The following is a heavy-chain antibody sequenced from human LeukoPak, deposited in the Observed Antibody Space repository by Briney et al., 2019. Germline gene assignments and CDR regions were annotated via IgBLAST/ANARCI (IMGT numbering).Heavy chain of an antibody. Sequence: SETLSLTCAVYGGSFSGYYYTWIRQPPGKGLEWIGEVNHSGSTTYNPSLNSRVIILVDTSENQFSLKLRSVTAADTAVYYCARGEGQRQLVHIHWGQGTLVTVSS. CDR3: ARGEGQRQLVHIH. J-gene: IGHJ4*02. V-gene: IGHV4-34*01. D-gene: IGHD6-13*01. CDR1: GGSFSGYY. CDR2: VNHSGST.